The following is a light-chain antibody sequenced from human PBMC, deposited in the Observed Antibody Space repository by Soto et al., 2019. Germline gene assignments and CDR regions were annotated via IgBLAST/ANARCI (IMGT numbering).Light chain of an antibody. V-gene: IGKV3-11*01. CDR1: QSVGNW. CDR3: QQHRNWPLT. Sequence: EIGLTQSPATLSLSPGERATLSCRASQSVGNWLFCYQQKRGQAPRLLIYDASSRAAGVPERFSASGSGTDFTITISSLEPEDLTVYYCQQHRNWPLTFGGGTKVEIK. J-gene: IGKJ4*01. CDR2: DAS.